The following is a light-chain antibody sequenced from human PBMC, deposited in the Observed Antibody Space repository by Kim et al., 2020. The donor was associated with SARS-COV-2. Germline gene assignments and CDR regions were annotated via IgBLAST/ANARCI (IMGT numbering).Light chain of an antibody. V-gene: IGLV3-1*01. CDR2: QDS. CDR3: QAWDSSTDVV. Sequence: SQGQPASITCSGDKLGDKYACWYQQKPGQSPVLVIYQDSKRPSGIPERFSGSNSGNTATLTISGTQAMDEADYYCQAWDSSTDVVFGGGTQLTVL. J-gene: IGLJ2*01. CDR1: KLGDKY.